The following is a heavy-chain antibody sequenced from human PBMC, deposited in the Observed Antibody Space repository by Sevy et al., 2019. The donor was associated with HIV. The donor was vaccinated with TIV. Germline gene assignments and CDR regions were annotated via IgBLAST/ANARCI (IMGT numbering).Heavy chain of an antibody. Sequence: SLKISCAASGFAFDDYAMHWVRQTPGKGLEWVSGISWNSNSVAYADSVKGRFTISRDNAKNSLYLQMNSLRPADTALYYCAKADGDSSGYYGLGGSWGQGTLVTVSS. J-gene: IGHJ4*02. CDR3: AKADGDSSGYYGLGGS. CDR2: ISWNSNSV. D-gene: IGHD3-22*01. V-gene: IGHV3-9*01. CDR1: GFAFDDYA.